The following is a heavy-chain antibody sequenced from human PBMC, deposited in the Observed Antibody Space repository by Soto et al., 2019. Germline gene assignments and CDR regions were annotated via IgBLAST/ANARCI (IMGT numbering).Heavy chain of an antibody. CDR2: IYDSVRT. CDR1: CGSVNGASYY. J-gene: IGHJ4*02. Sequence: ASETLSPTLPFPCGSVNGASYYRSLIRQPPGKGLEWIGYIYDSVRTNYNPSLKCRITMSIDTSKNHFSLNLSSVTAADTAVYYCARGGADSNYVDHWGQGTLVTVS. V-gene: IGHV4-61*03. D-gene: IGHD1-26*01. CDR3: ARGGADSNYVDH.